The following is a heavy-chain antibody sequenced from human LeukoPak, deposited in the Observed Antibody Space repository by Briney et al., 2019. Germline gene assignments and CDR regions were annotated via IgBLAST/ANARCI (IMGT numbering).Heavy chain of an antibody. D-gene: IGHD6-13*01. V-gene: IGHV1-69*13. CDR3: ARGGDSSSITTYYYYYYMDV. J-gene: IGHJ6*03. CDR2: IIPIIGTA. Sequence: GASVKVSCKASRGTFTSSAISWVRQAPQQGLGWMGGIIPIIGTANYVQKFQGRVTITADESTSTAYMELSSLRSEDTAVYYCARGGDSSSITTYYYYYYMDVWGKGTTVTVSS. CDR1: RGTFTSSA.